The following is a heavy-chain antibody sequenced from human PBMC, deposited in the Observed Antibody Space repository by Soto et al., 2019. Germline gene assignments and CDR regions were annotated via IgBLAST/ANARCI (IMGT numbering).Heavy chain of an antibody. D-gene: IGHD3-22*01. V-gene: IGHV1-69*13. Sequence: GASVKVSCKASGGTFSSYAISWVRQAPGQGLEWMGGIIPIFGTANYAQKFQGRVTITADESTSTAYMELSSLRSEDTAVYYCASGYYYDSSGSPAPAEYYFDYWGQGTLVTVSS. J-gene: IGHJ4*02. CDR3: ASGYYYDSSGSPAPAEYYFDY. CDR1: GGTFSSYA. CDR2: IIPIFGTA.